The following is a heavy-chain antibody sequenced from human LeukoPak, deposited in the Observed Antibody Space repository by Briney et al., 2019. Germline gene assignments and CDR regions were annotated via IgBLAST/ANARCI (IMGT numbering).Heavy chain of an antibody. Sequence: ASVEVSCKSSGYTFTTYGISWLRQAPGQGLEWMGWISPDKDNTDYAQKFQGRVTMTTDTSTSTAYMELRNLRSDDTAVYFCARDWGSKRIIADYWGQGTLVTVSS. J-gene: IGHJ4*02. V-gene: IGHV1-18*01. CDR1: GYTFTTYG. CDR2: ISPDKDNT. CDR3: ARDWGSKRIIADY. D-gene: IGHD2/OR15-2a*01.